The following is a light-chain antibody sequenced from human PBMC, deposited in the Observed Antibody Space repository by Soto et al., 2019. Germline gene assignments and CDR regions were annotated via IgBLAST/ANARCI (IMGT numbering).Light chain of an antibody. V-gene: IGKV1-5*03. CDR1: QSISSW. CDR3: HQYSSYPYT. Sequence: DIQMTQSPSTLSASVGDRVTITCRASQSISSWLAWYQQKPGTAPKLLIYKASSLQSGVPSRFSGSGSGTDFTLTISSLQPDDFATYYCHQYSSYPYTFGQGTKLEIK. CDR2: KAS. J-gene: IGKJ2*01.